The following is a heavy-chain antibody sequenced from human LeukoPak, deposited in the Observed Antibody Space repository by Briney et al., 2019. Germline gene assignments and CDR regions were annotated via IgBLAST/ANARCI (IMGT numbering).Heavy chain of an antibody. CDR3: ARVVQVPAAMWLYYYYYMDV. J-gene: IGHJ6*03. CDR1: GFTFSSYS. D-gene: IGHD2-2*01. Sequence: GGSLRLSCAASGFTFSSYSMNWVRQAPGKGLEWVSSISSSSSYIYYAGSVKGRFTISRDNAKNSLYLQMNSLRAEDTAVYYCARVVQVPAAMWLYYYYYMDVWGKGTTVTVSS. CDR2: ISSSSSYI. V-gene: IGHV3-21*01.